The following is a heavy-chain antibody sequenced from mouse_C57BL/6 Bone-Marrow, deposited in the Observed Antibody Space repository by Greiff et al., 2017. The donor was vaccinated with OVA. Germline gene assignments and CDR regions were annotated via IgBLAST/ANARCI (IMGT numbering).Heavy chain of an antibody. Sequence: EVQLVESGGGLVQPGGSLKLSCAASGFTFSDYYMYWVRQTPEKRLEWVAYISNGGGSTYYPDTVKGRFTISRDNAKNTLYLQMSRLKSEDTAMYYCARDYYGSSCSYWGQGTSVTVSS. J-gene: IGHJ4*01. CDR2: ISNGGGST. D-gene: IGHD1-1*01. V-gene: IGHV5-12*01. CDR3: ARDYYGSSCSY. CDR1: GFTFSDYY.